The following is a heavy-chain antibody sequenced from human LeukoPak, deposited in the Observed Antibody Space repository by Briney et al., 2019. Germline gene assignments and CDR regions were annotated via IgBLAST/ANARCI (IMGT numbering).Heavy chain of an antibody. V-gene: IGHV3-23*01. CDR2: ISGSGGST. J-gene: IGHJ4*02. CDR1: GFTFSSYA. CDR3: AKGRAGDYGGKPRQGY. Sequence: PGGSLRLPCAASGFTFSSYAMSWVRQAPGKGLEWVSAISGSGGSTYYADSVKGRFTISRDNSKSTLYLQMNSLRAEDTAVYYCAKGRAGDYGGKPRQGYWGQGTLVTVPS. D-gene: IGHD4-23*01.